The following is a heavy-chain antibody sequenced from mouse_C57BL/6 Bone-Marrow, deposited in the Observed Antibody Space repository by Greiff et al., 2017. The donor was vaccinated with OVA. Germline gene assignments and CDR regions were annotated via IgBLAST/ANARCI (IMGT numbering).Heavy chain of an antibody. V-gene: IGHV1-82*01. D-gene: IGHD3-3*01. J-gene: IGHJ4*01. CDR1: GYAFSSSW. CDR2: IYPGDGDT. Sequence: VQLQQSGPELVKPGASVKISCKASGYAFSSSWMNWVKQRPGKGLEWIGRIYPGDGDTNYNGKFKGKATLTADKSSSTAYMQLSSLTSEDSAVYFCARSPANRYYYAMDDWGQGASVTVSS. CDR3: ARSPANRYYYAMDD.